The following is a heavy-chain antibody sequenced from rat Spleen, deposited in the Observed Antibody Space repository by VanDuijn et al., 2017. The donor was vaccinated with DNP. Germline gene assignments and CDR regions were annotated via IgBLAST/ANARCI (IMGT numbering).Heavy chain of an antibody. J-gene: IGHJ4*01. CDR2: ILTSVNRT. D-gene: IGHD1-12*02. Sequence: EVQLGESGGGLVQPGRSLKLSCAASGFTFSNYYMAWVRQAPKKGLAAVATILTSVNRTYYPDSVKGRFTISRDNAKSSLYLQMNSLKSEETATYYFARNDGSYYSYAMDAWGQGTSVTVAS. CDR3: ARNDGSYYSYAMDA. CDR1: GFTFSNYY. V-gene: IGHV5S11*01.